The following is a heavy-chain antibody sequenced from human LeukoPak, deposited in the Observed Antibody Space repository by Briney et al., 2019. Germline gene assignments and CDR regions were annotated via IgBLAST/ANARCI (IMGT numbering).Heavy chain of an antibody. D-gene: IGHD3-3*01. Sequence: GGSLRLSCAASGFTFSSYAMSWVRQAPGKGLEWVSAISGSGGSTYYADSVKGRFTISRDNSKNTLYLQMNSLRAEDTAVYYCAKIPRIFGVVINYFDYWGQGTLVTVSS. CDR3: AKIPRIFGVVINYFDY. V-gene: IGHV3-23*01. CDR1: GFTFSSYA. J-gene: IGHJ4*02. CDR2: ISGSGGST.